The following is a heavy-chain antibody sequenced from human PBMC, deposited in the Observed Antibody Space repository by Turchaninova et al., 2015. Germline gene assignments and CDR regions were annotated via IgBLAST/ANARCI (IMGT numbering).Heavy chain of an antibody. V-gene: IGHV4-34*01. CDR2: INHSGST. D-gene: IGHD6-13*01. J-gene: IGHJ4*02. CDR3: ARYAPIAAAGYKYYFDY. CDR1: GGSFSGYY. Sequence: QVQLQQWGAGLLKPSETLSLPCAVYGGSFSGYYWSWIRQPPGKGLEWMGEINHSGSTNYNPSLKSRVTISVDTSKNQFSLKLSSVTAADTAVYYCARYAPIAAAGYKYYFDYWGQGTLVTVSS.